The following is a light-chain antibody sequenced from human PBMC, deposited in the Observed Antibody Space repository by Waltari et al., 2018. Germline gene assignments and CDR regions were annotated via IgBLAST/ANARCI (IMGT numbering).Light chain of an antibody. V-gene: IGKV1-39*01. CDR3: QHTFLPPWT. Sequence: DIQLTQSTSSLSASVGDRVTMTCRASQAISTYVTWYRQQPGRAPHLLIYSASTLQTGVPSRFRGSGGGTEFTLTITNLQPEDFAVYYCQHTFLPPWTFGQGTKVEIK. CDR1: QAISTY. J-gene: IGKJ1*01. CDR2: SAS.